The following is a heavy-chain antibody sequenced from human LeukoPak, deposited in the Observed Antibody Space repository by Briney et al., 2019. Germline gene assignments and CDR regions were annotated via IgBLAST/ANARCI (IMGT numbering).Heavy chain of an antibody. CDR1: GFSISSGYY. Sequence: PSETLSLTCSVSGFSISSGYYWGWIRQPPGKGLDWIGIIYHSGSTYYNPSLKSRVTMSVDTSKNQFPLKLSSVTAADTAVYYCARRISGAWFDPWGQGTLVTVSS. V-gene: IGHV4-38-2*02. D-gene: IGHD5-12*01. CDR3: ARRISGAWFDP. J-gene: IGHJ5*02. CDR2: IYHSGST.